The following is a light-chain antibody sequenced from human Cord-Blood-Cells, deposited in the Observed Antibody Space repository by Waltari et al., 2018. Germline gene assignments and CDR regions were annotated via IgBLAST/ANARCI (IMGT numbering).Light chain of an antibody. CDR3: AAWDDSLNGWV. CDR2: RNK. V-gene: IGLV1-44*01. Sequence: QSVLTQPPSASGTPGQRVTISCSGRSSNIGSNTVNWNQQLTGTAPKHRIYRNKQRPSGVPDRFSGSRSGTSASLAISGLQSEDEADYYCAAWDDSLNGWVFGGGTKLTVL. CDR1: SSNIGSNT. J-gene: IGLJ3*02.